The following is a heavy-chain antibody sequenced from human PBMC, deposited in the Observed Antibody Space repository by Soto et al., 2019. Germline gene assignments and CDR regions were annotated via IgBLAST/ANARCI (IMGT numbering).Heavy chain of an antibody. J-gene: IGHJ3*02. V-gene: IGHV1-69*13. CDR2: IIPIFGTA. CDR1: GGTFSSYA. CDR3: ARGRAIVVVPAAKRRSPDAFDI. Sequence: SVKVSCKASGGTFSSYAISWVRQAPGQGLEWMGGIIPIFGTANYAQKFQGRVTITADESTSTAYMELSSLRSEDTAVYYCARGRAIVVVPAAKRRSPDAFDIWGQGTMVTVSS. D-gene: IGHD2-2*01.